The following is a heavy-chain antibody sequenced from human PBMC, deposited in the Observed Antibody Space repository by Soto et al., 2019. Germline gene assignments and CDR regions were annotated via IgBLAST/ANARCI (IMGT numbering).Heavy chain of an antibody. J-gene: IGHJ6*02. CDR3: ARGQRVYYYGMDV. Sequence: GGSLSLSCAASGFTFSSYSMNWVRHAPGKGLEWVSSISSSSSYIYYADSVKGRFTISRDNAKNSLYLQMNSLRAEDTAVYYCARGQRVYYYGMDVWGQGTTVTVSS. CDR2: ISSSSSYI. V-gene: IGHV3-21*01. CDR1: GFTFSSYS.